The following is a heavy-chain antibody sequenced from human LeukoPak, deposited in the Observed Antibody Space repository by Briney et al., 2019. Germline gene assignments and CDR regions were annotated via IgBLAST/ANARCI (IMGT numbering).Heavy chain of an antibody. CDR3: AKDISAGTGSHVASYWYFDP. J-gene: IGHJ2*01. Sequence: GGSLRLSCAASGFTFDDYAMHWVRQAPGKGLEWVSGISWNSGSIGYADSVKGRFTISRDNAKNSLYLQMNSLRAEDTALYYCAKDISAGTGSHVASYWYFDPWGRGTLVTVSS. V-gene: IGHV3-9*01. CDR2: ISWNSGSI. D-gene: IGHD3-10*01. CDR1: GFTFDDYA.